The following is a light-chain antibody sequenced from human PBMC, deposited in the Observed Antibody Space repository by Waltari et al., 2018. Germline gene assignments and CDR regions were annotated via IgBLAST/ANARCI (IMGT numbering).Light chain of an antibody. V-gene: IGLV1-51*02. Sequence: QSVLTQPPSVSAAPGQRVPISCPGGSPNIGTNYVSWYRQFPGTAPKLLIYENSERPSGIPGRFSGSKSGTSATLDITGLQAGDEADYYCGTWDSSLSGAVFGGGTHLTVL. CDR2: ENS. CDR1: SPNIGTNY. J-gene: IGLJ7*01. CDR3: GTWDSSLSGAV.